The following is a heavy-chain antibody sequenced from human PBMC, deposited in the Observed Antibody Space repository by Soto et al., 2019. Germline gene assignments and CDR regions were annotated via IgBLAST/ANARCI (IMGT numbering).Heavy chain of an antibody. CDR2: IIPIFGTA. V-gene: IGHV1-69*13. CDR3: ARDSASGLTYYYDSSGYYLDY. J-gene: IGHJ4*02. CDR1: GGTFSSYA. Sequence: ASVKVSCKASGGTFSSYAISWVRQAPGQGLEWMGGIIPIFGTANYAQKFQGRVTITADESTSTAYMELSSLRSEDTAVYYCARDSASGLTYYYDSSGYYLDYWGQGTLVTVSS. D-gene: IGHD3-22*01.